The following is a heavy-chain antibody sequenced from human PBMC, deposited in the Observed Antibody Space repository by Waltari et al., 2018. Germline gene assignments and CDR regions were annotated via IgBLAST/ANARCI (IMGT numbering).Heavy chain of an antibody. Sequence: EVQLVESGGGLVMPGGSLRLSCAASGFNFNNYIMNWVRQAPGKGREWVSSISSTNSIYYADSVKGRFTISRDNAKNSLFLQLNSLGAEDTAVYYCAKDGDYWSGFQYYYYMDVWGKGTTVTVSS. V-gene: IGHV3-21*02. CDR1: GFNFNNYI. CDR3: AKDGDYWSGFQYYYYMDV. D-gene: IGHD3-3*01. J-gene: IGHJ6*03. CDR2: ISSTNSI.